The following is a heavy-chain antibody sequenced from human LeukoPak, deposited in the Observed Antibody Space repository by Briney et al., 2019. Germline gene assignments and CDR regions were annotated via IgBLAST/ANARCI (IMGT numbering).Heavy chain of an antibody. CDR3: ARLWSSSWYSDY. CDR1: GGSISSYY. D-gene: IGHD6-13*01. Sequence: SETLSLTCTVSGGSISSYYWSWIRQPPGKGLEWIGYIYYSGSTNYNLSLKSRVTISVDTSKNQFSLKLSSVTAADTAVYYCARLWSSSWYSDYWGQGTLVTVSS. V-gene: IGHV4-59*08. CDR2: IYYSGST. J-gene: IGHJ4*02.